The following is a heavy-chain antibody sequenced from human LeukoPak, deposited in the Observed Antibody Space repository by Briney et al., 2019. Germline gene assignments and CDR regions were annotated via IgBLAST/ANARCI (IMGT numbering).Heavy chain of an antibody. V-gene: IGHV1-3*01. CDR3: ARDSGRLLWFGEPPSHFDY. CDR1: GYTFTSYA. J-gene: IGHJ4*02. D-gene: IGHD3-10*01. CDR2: INAGNGNT. Sequence: GASVKVSCKASGYTFTSYAMHWVRQAPGQRLEWMGWINAGNGNTKYSQKFQGRATITRDTSASTAYMELSSLRSEDTAVYYCARDSGRLLWFGEPPSHFDYWGQGTLVTVSS.